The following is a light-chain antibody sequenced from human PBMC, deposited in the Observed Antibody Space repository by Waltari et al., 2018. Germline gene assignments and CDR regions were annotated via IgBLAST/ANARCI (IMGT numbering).Light chain of an antibody. CDR2: DVN. CDR3: SSYAGSNTYV. Sequence: QSALTQPPSAPGPPGQSVTISCTGTSSDVGGYNFVSCYQQHPGKAPKLMISDVNNRPSGVPDRFSGSKSGDTASLTVSGLQAEDEADYYCSSYAGSNTYVFGTGTRVTVL. J-gene: IGLJ1*01. V-gene: IGLV2-8*01. CDR1: SSDVGGYNF.